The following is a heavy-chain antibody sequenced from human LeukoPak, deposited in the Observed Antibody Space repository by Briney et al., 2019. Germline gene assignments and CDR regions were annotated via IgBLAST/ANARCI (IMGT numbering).Heavy chain of an antibody. V-gene: IGHV4-34*01. D-gene: IGHD3-22*01. CDR2: INHSGST. CDR1: GGSFSGYY. Sequence: SETLSLTCAVYGGSFSGYYWGWIRQPPGKGLEWIGEINHSGSTNYNPSLKSRVTISVDTSKNQFSLKLSSVTAADTAVYYCARGMSSGYHYYYYYYGMDVWGQGTTVTVSS. CDR3: ARGMSSGYHYYYYYYGMDV. J-gene: IGHJ6*02.